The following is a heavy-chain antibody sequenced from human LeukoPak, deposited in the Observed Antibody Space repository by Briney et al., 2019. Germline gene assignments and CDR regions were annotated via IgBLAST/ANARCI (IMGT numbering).Heavy chain of an antibody. CDR2: INLSGTT. D-gene: IGHD6-19*01. CDR1: GGSFSGYY. CDR3: ESRRAVAGRGDYFDY. J-gene: IGHJ4*02. Sequence: PSETLSLTCAVYGGSFSGYYWSWIRQPPGQGLEWIGEINLSGTTNYNPSLKSRVTISVDTSKNQFSLKLSSVTAADTAVYYCESRRAVAGRGDYFDYWGQGTLVTVSS. V-gene: IGHV4-34*01.